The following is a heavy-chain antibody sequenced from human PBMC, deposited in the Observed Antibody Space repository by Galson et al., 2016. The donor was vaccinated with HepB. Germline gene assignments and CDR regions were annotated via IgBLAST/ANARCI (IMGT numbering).Heavy chain of an antibody. J-gene: IGHJ5*02. CDR1: GYSFTKYW. CDR3: ARLNRGVGWLDP. D-gene: IGHD1-26*01. V-gene: IGHV5-51*01. Sequence: QSGAEVKKAGESLKLSCKTSGYSFTKYWIAWVRQMPGKGLEWMGVIYPGDSDTKYSPSFQGQVPISVDKSITTAYLQWSSLKASDSAMYYFARLNRGVGWLDPWGQGTLVTVSS. CDR2: IYPGDSDT.